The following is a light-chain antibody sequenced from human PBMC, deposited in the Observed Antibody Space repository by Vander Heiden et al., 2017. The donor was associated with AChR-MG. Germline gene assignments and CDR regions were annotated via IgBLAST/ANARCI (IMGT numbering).Light chain of an antibody. CDR2: DVS. J-gene: IGLJ1*01. CDR3: SSYTSSSTPLYV. CDR1: SSDVGCYNY. V-gene: IGLV2-14*01. Sequence: QSALTQPASVSGSPGQSITISCTGTSSDVGCYNYVSWYQQHPGKAPKLMIYDVSKRPSGVSNRFSGSKSGNTASLTISGLQAEDEADYYCSSYTSSSTPLYVFGTGTKVTVL.